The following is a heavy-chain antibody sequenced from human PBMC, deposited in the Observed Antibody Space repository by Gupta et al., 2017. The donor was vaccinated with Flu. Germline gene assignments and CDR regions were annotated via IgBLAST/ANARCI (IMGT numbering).Heavy chain of an antibody. CDR1: GYTFTSDG. D-gene: IGHD2-2*02. CDR2: ISAYNGNT. J-gene: IGHJ5*02. Sequence: QVQLVQSGAEVKKPGASVKVSCKASGYTFTSDGISWVRQAPGQGLEWMGWISAYNGNTIYAQKLEGRVTMTTDTATSTAYMELRSLRSDDTAVYYCARDVPHIGYCSSTSCYKGRWFDPWGQGTLVTVSS. CDR3: ARDVPHIGYCSSTSCYKGRWFDP. V-gene: IGHV1-18*01.